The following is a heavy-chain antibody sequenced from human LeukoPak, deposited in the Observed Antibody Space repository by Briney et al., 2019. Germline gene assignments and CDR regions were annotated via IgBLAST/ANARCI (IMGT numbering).Heavy chain of an antibody. Sequence: ASVKVSCKASGYTFTSYDINWVRQATGQGLEWMGWMNPNSGNTGYAQKFQGRVTMTRNTSISTAYMELSSLRSEDTAVYYCARDLWIYYDSGSYYNYLGFDPWGQGTLVTVSS. J-gene: IGHJ5*02. CDR2: MNPNSGNT. CDR1: GYTFTSYD. CDR3: ARDLWIYYDSGSYYNYLGFDP. V-gene: IGHV1-8*01. D-gene: IGHD3-10*01.